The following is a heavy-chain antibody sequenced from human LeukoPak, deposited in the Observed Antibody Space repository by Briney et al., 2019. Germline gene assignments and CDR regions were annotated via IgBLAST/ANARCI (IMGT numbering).Heavy chain of an antibody. CDR3: ARDSSSWTGYFDY. V-gene: IGHV3-53*01. D-gene: IGHD6-13*01. CDR1: GFTVSRNY. J-gene: IGHJ4*02. CDR2: IYSGGST. Sequence: PGGSLRLSCAASGFTVSRNYMSWVRQAPGKGLEWVSVIYSGGSTYYADYVKGRFTISRDNSKNTLYLQMNSLRAEDTAVYYCARDSSSWTGYFDYWGQGTLVTVSS.